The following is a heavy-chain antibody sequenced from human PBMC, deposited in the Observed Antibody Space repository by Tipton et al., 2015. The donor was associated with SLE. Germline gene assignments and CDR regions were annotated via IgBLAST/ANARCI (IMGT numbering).Heavy chain of an antibody. Sequence: TLSLTCTVSGGSISSSSYYWGWIRQPPGKGLEWIGEINHSGSTNYNPSLKSRVTISVDTSKNQFSLKLSSVTAADTAVYYCARVHMAARVLDYWGQGTLVTVSS. J-gene: IGHJ4*02. CDR3: ARVHMAARVLDY. D-gene: IGHD6-6*01. CDR1: GGSISSSSYY. CDR2: INHSGST. V-gene: IGHV4-39*07.